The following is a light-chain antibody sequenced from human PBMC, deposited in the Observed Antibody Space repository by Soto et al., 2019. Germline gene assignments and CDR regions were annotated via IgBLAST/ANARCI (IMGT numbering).Light chain of an antibody. J-gene: IGKJ2*01. CDR3: QQYSDWFT. V-gene: IGKV3-15*01. Sequence: EIVMTQSPATLSVSPGESATLSCRASQSVSSNLAWYQQKPGQAPRLLIYGASTRATGIAARFSGSGSGTEFTRTNSSLQSEDFAVYYCQQYSDWFTFGQGTKLAIK. CDR2: GAS. CDR1: QSVSSN.